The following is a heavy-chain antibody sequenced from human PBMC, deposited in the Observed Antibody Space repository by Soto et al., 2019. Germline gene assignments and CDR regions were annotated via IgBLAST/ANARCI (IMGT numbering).Heavy chain of an antibody. CDR3: ARDLTEYSGYDWERGHYYYYYMDV. J-gene: IGHJ6*03. D-gene: IGHD5-12*01. CDR2: IKQDGSEK. CDR1: GFTFSSYW. V-gene: IGHV3-7*01. Sequence: GGSLRLSCAASGFTFSSYWMSWVRQAPGKGLEWVANIKQDGSEKYYVDSVKGRFTISRDNAKNSLYLQMNSLRAEDTAVYYCARDLTEYSGYDWERGHYYYYYMDVWGKGTTVTVSS.